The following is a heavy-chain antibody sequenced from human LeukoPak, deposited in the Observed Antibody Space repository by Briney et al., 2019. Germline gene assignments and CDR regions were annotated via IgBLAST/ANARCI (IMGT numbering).Heavy chain of an antibody. CDR1: GFTFSSYG. Sequence: GGSLRLSCAASGFTFSSYGMNWVRLAPGKGLEWVSSISTSSNYIYYADSVKGRFTISRDNAKNSLYLQMNSLRAEDTAVYYCARDEYYASGSYFPGYFDYWGQGTLVTVSS. CDR3: ARDEYYASGSYFPGYFDY. CDR2: ISTSSNYI. J-gene: IGHJ4*02. D-gene: IGHD3-10*01. V-gene: IGHV3-21*01.